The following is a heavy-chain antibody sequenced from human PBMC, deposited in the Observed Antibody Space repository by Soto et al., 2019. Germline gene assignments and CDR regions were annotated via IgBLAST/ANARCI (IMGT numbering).Heavy chain of an antibody. D-gene: IGHD3-10*01. V-gene: IGHV6-1*01. J-gene: IGHJ6*02. CDR2: TYYRSKWYN. CDR1: GYSVSSNSAA. CDR3: AREGWFGELLSFDYYGMDV. Sequence: SHTLSLTCAISGYSVSSNSAALNWIRQSPSRGLEWLGRTYYRSKWYNDYAVSVKSRITINPDTSKNQFSLQLNSVTPEDTAVYYCAREGWFGELLSFDYYGMDVWGQGTTVTVSS.